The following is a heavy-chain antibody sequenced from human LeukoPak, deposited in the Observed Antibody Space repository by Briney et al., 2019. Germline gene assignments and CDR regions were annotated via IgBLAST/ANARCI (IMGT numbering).Heavy chain of an antibody. CDR2: IYYSGST. CDR1: GGSISSSSYY. Sequence: SETLSLTCTVSGGSISSSSYYWGWIRQPPGKGLEWIGSIYYSGSTYYNPSLKSRVTISVDTSKNQFSLKLSSVTAADTAVYYCARGEYYYDSSGYYSYYFDYWGQGTLVTVSS. D-gene: IGHD3-22*01. CDR3: ARGEYYYDSSGYYSYYFDY. V-gene: IGHV4-39*07. J-gene: IGHJ4*02.